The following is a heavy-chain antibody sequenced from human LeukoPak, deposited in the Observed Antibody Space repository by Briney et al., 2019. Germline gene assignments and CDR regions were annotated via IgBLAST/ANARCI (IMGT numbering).Heavy chain of an antibody. D-gene: IGHD3-10*01. V-gene: IGHV4-34*01. Sequence: PSETLSLTCAVYGGSFSGYYWSWIRQPPGKGLEWIGEINHSGSTNYNPSLKSRVTISVDTSKNQFSLKLSSVTAADTAVYYCARGPTMVRYYYYYYGMDVWGQGTTVTVSS. CDR1: GGSFSGYY. CDR3: ARGPTMVRYYYYYYGMDV. CDR2: INHSGST. J-gene: IGHJ6*02.